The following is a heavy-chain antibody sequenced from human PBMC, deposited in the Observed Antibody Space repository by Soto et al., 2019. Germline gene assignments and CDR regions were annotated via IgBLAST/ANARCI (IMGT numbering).Heavy chain of an antibody. CDR1: GGSFSGYY. CDR2: INHSGST. CDR3: ARVGLQRGIAAVAVGY. D-gene: IGHD6-13*01. J-gene: IGHJ4*02. V-gene: IGHV4-34*01. Sequence: SETLSLTCAVYGGSFSGYYWSWIRQPPGKGLEWIGEINHSGSTNYNPSLKSRVTISVDTSKNQFSLKLSSVTAADTAVYYCARVGLQRGIAAVAVGYWGQGTLVTVSS.